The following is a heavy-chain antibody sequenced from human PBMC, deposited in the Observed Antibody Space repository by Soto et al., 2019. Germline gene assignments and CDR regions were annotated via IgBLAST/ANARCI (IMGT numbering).Heavy chain of an antibody. CDR1: GFTLRSYW. Sequence: GGSLRLFCAASGFTLRSYWMSWVRQAPGKGLEWLATIKTDASEKKYVDSVKGRFTVSRDNAKNSLYLQMDSLRAEDTAVYYCAXDSGYGSGSSVSHYLDCWGRGTLVTVSS. CDR3: AXDSGYGSGSSVSHYLDC. D-gene: IGHD3-10*01. CDR2: IKTDASEK. J-gene: IGHJ4*01. V-gene: IGHV3-7*01.